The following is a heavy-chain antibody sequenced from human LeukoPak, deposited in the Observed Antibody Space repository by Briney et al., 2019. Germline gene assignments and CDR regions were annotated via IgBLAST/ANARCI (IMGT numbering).Heavy chain of an antibody. CDR2: INPNSGGT. CDR1: GYTSTGYY. Sequence: ASVKVSCKASGYTSTGYYMHWVRQAPGQGLEWMGWINPNSGGTNYAQKFQGRVTMTRDTSISTAYMELSRLRSDDTAVYYCARDLTYYYGSGSYYLDYWGQGTLVTVSS. J-gene: IGHJ4*02. CDR3: ARDLTYYYGSGSYYLDY. D-gene: IGHD3-10*01. V-gene: IGHV1-2*02.